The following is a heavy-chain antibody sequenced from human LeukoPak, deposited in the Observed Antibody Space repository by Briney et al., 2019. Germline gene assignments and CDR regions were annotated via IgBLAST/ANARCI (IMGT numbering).Heavy chain of an antibody. J-gene: IGHJ2*01. CDR2: ISYSGST. Sequence: SETLSLTCTVSGDSISSYYWSWIRQPPEKGLEWIAYISYSGSTNYNPSLKSRVTISVDTSKSQFSLKMNSVTAADTAVYYCARLQRITMAGPDYWYFDLWGRGTLVTVSS. D-gene: IGHD3-10*01. CDR1: GDSISSYY. CDR3: ARLQRITMAGPDYWYFDL. V-gene: IGHV4-59*01.